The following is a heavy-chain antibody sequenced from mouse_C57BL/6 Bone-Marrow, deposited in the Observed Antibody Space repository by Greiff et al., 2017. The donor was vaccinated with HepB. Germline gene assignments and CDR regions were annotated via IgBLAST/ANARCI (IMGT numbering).Heavy chain of an antibody. D-gene: IGHD1-1*01. CDR1: GYTFTSYW. J-gene: IGHJ2*01. V-gene: IGHV1-64*01. Sequence: QVQLQQPGAELVKPGASVKLSCKASGYTFTSYWMHWVKQRPGQGLEWIGMIHPNSGSTNYNEKFKSKATLTVDKSSSTAYMQLSSLTSEDSAVYYCARSPYYYGSSLHYWGQGTTLTVSS. CDR2: IHPNSGST. CDR3: ARSPYYYGSSLHY.